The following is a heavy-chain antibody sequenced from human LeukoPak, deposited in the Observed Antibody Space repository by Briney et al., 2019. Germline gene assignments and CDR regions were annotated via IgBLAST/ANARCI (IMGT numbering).Heavy chain of an antibody. CDR2: IRGGGGT. J-gene: IGHJ3*01. D-gene: IGHD4-17*01. CDR3: GRDPNGDYVGAFDF. Sequence: RGSLRLSCAASGFTFSNYAMTWVRQAPGKGLEWVSSIRGGGGTDYADSVKGRFTSSRDNSKNTLYLQMNSLRAEDTAVYYCGRDPNGDYVGAFDFRGQGTMVTVSS. V-gene: IGHV3-23*01. CDR1: GFTFSNYA.